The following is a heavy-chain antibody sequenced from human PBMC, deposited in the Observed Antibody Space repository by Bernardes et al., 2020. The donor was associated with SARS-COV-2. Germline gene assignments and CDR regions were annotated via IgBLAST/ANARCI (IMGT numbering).Heavy chain of an antibody. Sequence: KESCKSSGYTFTTYDINWVRQAAGQELEWMGWMNPDSANTGYAQKFQGRITMTRNTSISTAYMELSSLRSEDTAVYYCARGPIGVAGTRVFDWFDPWGQGTLVTVSS. J-gene: IGHJ5*02. CDR1: GYTFTTYD. CDR3: ARGPIGVAGTRVFDWFDP. D-gene: IGHD6-19*01. V-gene: IGHV1-8*01. CDR2: MNPDSANT.